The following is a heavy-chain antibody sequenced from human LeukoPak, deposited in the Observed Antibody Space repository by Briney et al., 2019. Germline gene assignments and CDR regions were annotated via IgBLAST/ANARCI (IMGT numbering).Heavy chain of an antibody. CDR2: INPNSGGT. CDR1: GYTFTGYY. D-gene: IGHD3-22*01. J-gene: IGHJ5*02. V-gene: IGHV1-2*02. Sequence: GASVKVSCKASGYTFTGYYMHWVRQAPGQGLEWMGWINPNSGGTNYAQKFQGRVTMTRDTSISTAYMELSSLRSEDTAVYYCARGGLGFDSSGYSGNWFDPWGQGTLVTVSS. CDR3: ARGGLGFDSSGYSGNWFDP.